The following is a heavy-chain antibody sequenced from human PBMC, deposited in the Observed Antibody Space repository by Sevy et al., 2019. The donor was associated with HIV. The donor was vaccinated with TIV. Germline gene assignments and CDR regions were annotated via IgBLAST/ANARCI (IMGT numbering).Heavy chain of an antibody. CDR1: GFTFSNYA. CDR3: ASGDTTMITDLDY. V-gene: IGHV3-23*01. J-gene: IGHJ4*02. CDR2: INKGGST. D-gene: IGHD5-18*01. Sequence: GGSLRLSCGASGFTFSNYAMSWVRQAPGKGPEWVSGINKGGSTYYADYVKGRFTISRDNSKKMAFLQMNSLRAEDTAVYYCASGDTTMITDLDYWGQGALVTVSS.